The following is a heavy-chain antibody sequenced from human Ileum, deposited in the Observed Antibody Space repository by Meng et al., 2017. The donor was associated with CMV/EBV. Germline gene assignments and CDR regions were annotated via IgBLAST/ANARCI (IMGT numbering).Heavy chain of an antibody. J-gene: IGHJ4*02. V-gene: IGHV3-74*01. CDR2: INSVESST. Sequence: GFTFRAHLLPWARQAPGKELVWVARINSVESSTSYADSVKGLFTTSRHNAKNTMYLQMNSLGAEDTAVYYCARGPSDGSGHYFNGDSWGQGTLVTVSS. D-gene: IGHD3-10*01. CDR3: ARGPSDGSGHYFNGDS. CDR1: GFTFRAHL.